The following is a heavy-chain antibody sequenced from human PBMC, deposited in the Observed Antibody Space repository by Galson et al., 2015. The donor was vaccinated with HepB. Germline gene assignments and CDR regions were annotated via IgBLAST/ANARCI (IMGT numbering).Heavy chain of an antibody. CDR2: TYSGGKT. Sequence: SLRLSCAASGLTVSTNYMSWVRQAPGKGLEWVSVTYSGGKTYYADSVKGRFTISRDSAKDTLVLQLNRLRVDDTAVYYCAREGRSAWLEYWGQGTLVTVSP. CDR3: AREGRSAWLEY. CDR1: GLTVSTNY. D-gene: IGHD6-19*01. V-gene: IGHV3-66*01. J-gene: IGHJ4*02.